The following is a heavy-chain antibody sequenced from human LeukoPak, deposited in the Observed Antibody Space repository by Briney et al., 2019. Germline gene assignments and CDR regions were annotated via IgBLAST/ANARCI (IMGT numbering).Heavy chain of an antibody. Sequence: SETLSLTCTVSGGSISSSSYYWGWIRQPPGKGLEWIGSIYYSGSTYYNPSLKSRVTISVDTSKNQFSLKLSSVTAADTAVYYCARGPWPFDIWGQGTMVTVSS. CDR1: GGSISSSSYY. V-gene: IGHV4-39*07. CDR2: IYYSGST. CDR3: ARGPWPFDI. J-gene: IGHJ3*02.